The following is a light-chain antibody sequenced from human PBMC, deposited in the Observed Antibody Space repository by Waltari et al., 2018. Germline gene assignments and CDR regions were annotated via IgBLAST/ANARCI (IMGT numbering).Light chain of an antibody. CDR3: HQYYSIPQT. J-gene: IGKJ1*01. CDR2: WAS. V-gene: IGKV4-1*01. CDR1: QSVLYSSNNKNY. Sequence: IVMTQSPDSLPVSLGARATINCKSSQSVLYSSNNKNYLAWYQQKPGQPPKLLIYWASTRESGVPDRFSGSGSGTDFTLTISSLQAEDVAVYYCHQYYSIPQTFGQGTKVEIK.